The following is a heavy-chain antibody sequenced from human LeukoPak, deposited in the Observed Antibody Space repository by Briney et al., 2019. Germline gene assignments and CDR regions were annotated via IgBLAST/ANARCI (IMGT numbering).Heavy chain of an antibody. CDR3: ARDAGSGYYFHPIDY. CDR2: IIPIFGTA. CDR1: GGTFSSYA. J-gene: IGHJ4*02. D-gene: IGHD3-22*01. Sequence: SVKVSCKASGGTFSSYAISWVRQAPGQGLEWMGGIIPIFGTANYAQKFQGRVTITTDESTSTAYMELSSLRSEDTAVYYCARDAGSGYYFHPIDYWGQGTLVTVSS. V-gene: IGHV1-69*05.